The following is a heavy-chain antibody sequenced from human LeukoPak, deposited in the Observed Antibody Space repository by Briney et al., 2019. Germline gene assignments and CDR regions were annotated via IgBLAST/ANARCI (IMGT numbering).Heavy chain of an antibody. V-gene: IGHV1-18*01. Sequence: ASVKVSCKASGYTFTSYGISWVRQAPGQGLEWMGWISAYNGNTNYAQKLQGRVTMTTDTSTSTAYMELRSLRSDDTAVYYCARVELDDYGDYYWYFDLWGRGTLATVSS. J-gene: IGHJ2*01. CDR2: ISAYNGNT. CDR1: GYTFTSYG. CDR3: ARVELDDYGDYYWYFDL. D-gene: IGHD4-17*01.